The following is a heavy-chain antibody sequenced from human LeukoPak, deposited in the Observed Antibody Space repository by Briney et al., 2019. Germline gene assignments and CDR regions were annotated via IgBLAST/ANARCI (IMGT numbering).Heavy chain of an antibody. CDR2: INHSGST. D-gene: IGHD6-13*01. V-gene: IGHV4-34*01. CDR1: GGSFSGYY. Sequence: SETLSLTCAVYGGSFSGYYWSWIRQPPGKGLEWIGEINHSGSTNYNPSLKSRVTISVDTSKNQFSLKLSSVTAADTAVYYCARGLPGIAAAFDYWGQGTLVTVSS. J-gene: IGHJ4*02. CDR3: ARGLPGIAAAFDY.